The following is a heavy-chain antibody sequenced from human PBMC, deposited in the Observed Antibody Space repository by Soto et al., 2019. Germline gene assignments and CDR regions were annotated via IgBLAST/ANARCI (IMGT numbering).Heavy chain of an antibody. CDR1: GGSVSSGSYY. Sequence: KPSETLSLTCTVSGGSVSSGSYYWSWIRQPPGKGLEWIGYIYYSGSTNYNPSLKSRVTISVDTSKNQFSLKLSSVTAADTAVYYCARDYGDYYDYYFDYWGQGTLVTSPQ. D-gene: IGHD4-17*01. CDR2: IYYSGST. J-gene: IGHJ4*02. CDR3: ARDYGDYYDYYFDY. V-gene: IGHV4-61*01.